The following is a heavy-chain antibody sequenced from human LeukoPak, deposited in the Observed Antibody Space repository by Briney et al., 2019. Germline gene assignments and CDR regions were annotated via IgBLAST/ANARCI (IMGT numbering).Heavy chain of an antibody. CDR3: AKEPREYCSSTSCPNWIDA. D-gene: IGHD2-2*01. Sequence: PGGSLRLSCAASGSTFSVYAMSWVRQAPGKGLEWVSAISASGGTTYYADSVKGRFTISRDNSKNTLYLQASSLRAEDTAVYYCAKEPREYCSSTSCPNWIDAWGQGTLVTVSS. CDR2: ISASGGTT. V-gene: IGHV3-23*01. J-gene: IGHJ5*02. CDR1: GSTFSVYA.